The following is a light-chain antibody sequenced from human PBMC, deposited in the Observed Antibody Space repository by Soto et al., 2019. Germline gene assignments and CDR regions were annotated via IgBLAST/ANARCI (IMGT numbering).Light chain of an antibody. Sequence: QSALTQPASVSGSPGQSITVSCTGTSSDVGGYNHVSWYQHSPGKAPKLILFAVSDRPSGVSHRFSGSKSGNTASLTISGLQADDEADYYCCSYTSLSTVVFGGGTKLTVL. J-gene: IGLJ2*01. CDR1: SSDVGGYNH. CDR2: AVS. CDR3: CSYTSLSTVV. V-gene: IGLV2-14*01.